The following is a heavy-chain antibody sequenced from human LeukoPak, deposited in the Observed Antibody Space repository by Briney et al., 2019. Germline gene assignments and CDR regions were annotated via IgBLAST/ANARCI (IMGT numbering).Heavy chain of an antibody. CDR3: ARQVYCGGDCYYSTPVDY. CDR2: ISSSGRYI. D-gene: IGHD2-21*02. CDR1: GFTFSSYS. J-gene: IGHJ4*02. V-gene: IGHV3-21*01. Sequence: GGSLRLSCAASGFTFSSYSMNWVRQAPGKGLEWVSSISSSGRYIYYADSVKGRFTISRDNAKNSLYLQMNSLRAEDTAVYYCARQVYCGGDCYYSTPVDYWGQGTLVTVSS.